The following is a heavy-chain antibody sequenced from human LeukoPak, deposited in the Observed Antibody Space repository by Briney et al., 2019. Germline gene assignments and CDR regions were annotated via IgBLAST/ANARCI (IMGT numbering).Heavy chain of an antibody. J-gene: IGHJ6*02. CDR2: ISWNSGSI. V-gene: IGHV3-9*01. Sequence: GRSLRLSCAASGFTFDDYAMHWVRQAPGKGLEWVSGISWNSGSIGYADSVKGRFTISRDNAKNSLYLQMNSLRAEDTAVYYCAREYRGYSGYGGDYYYGMDVWGQGTTVTVSS. D-gene: IGHD5-12*01. CDR1: GFTFDDYA. CDR3: AREYRGYSGYGGDYYYGMDV.